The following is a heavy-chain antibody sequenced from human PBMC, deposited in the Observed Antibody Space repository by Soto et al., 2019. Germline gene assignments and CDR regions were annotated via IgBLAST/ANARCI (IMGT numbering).Heavy chain of an antibody. Sequence: PGGSLRLSCAASGFTFSDYYMSWIRQAPGKGLEWVSYISSSGSTIYYADSVKGRFTISRDNAKNSLYLQMNSLRAEDTAVYYCARRLLEWLSEINYYYMDVWGKGTTVTVSS. CDR1: GFTFSDYY. CDR2: ISSSGSTI. J-gene: IGHJ6*03. CDR3: ARRLLEWLSEINYYYMDV. D-gene: IGHD3-3*01. V-gene: IGHV3-11*01.